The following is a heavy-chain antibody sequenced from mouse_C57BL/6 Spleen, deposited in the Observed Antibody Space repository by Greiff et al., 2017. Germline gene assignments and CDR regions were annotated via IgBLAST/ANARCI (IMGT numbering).Heavy chain of an antibody. CDR3: ARGYYDYDHYAMDY. J-gene: IGHJ4*01. CDR1: GFSLTSYG. CDR2: IWSGGST. D-gene: IGHD2-4*01. V-gene: IGHV2-2*01. Sequence: QVQLQQSGPGLVQPSQSLSITCTVSGFSLTSYGVHWVRQSPGKGLEWLGVIWSGGSTAYNAAFISRLSISKDTSKSQVFFKMNSLQAYDTAIDYWARGYYDYDHYAMDYGGQGTSVTVSS.